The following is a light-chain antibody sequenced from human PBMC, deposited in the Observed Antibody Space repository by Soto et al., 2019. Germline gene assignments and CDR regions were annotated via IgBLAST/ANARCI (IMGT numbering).Light chain of an antibody. CDR3: SSFTSSGTRV. CDR2: DVN. CDR1: SSDIRGYNY. V-gene: IGLV2-14*01. J-gene: IGLJ1*01. Sequence: QSALTQPASVSGSPGQSITISCTGTSSDIRGYNYVSWFQQHPDKAPKLMIYDVNGRPSGVSNRFSGSKSGNTASLTISGLQAEDEADYYCSSFTSSGTRVFGTGTKVTVL.